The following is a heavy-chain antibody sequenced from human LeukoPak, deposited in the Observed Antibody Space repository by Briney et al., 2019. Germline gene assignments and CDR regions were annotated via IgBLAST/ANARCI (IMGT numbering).Heavy chain of an antibody. J-gene: IGHJ4*02. D-gene: IGHD2-21*02. Sequence: SVKVSCKASGDTFRSYSISGVRQAPGKGFGWMGRITPMLDMTNYAQKFQGRVTITADKSTSTASKELSSLKSEDTAVYYCARDAHLTSFDYWGQGTLVTVAS. V-gene: IGHV1-69*04. CDR1: GDTFRSYS. CDR2: ITPMLDMT. CDR3: ARDAHLTSFDY.